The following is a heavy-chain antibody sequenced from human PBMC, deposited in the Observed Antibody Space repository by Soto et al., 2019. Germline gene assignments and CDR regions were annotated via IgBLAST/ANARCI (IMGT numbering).Heavy chain of an antibody. D-gene: IGHD5-12*01. CDR2: IYYSGST. V-gene: IGHV4-30-4*01. CDR1: GGSISSGDYY. CDR3: ASTRKATMGLADY. Sequence: QVQLQESGPGLVKPSQTLSLTCTVSGGSISSGDYYWSWIRQPPGKGLEWIGYIYYSGSTYYNPSLNSRVTISVDTSKNQFSLKLSSVTAADTAVYYCASTRKATMGLADYWGQGTLVTVSS. J-gene: IGHJ4*02.